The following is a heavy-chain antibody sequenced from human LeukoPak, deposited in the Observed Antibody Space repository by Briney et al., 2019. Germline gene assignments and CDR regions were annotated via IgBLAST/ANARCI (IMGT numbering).Heavy chain of an antibody. V-gene: IGHV3-15*01. J-gene: IGHJ4*02. Sequence: GGSLRLSRAASGFTFSNAWMSWVRQAPGKGLEWVGRIKSKTDGGTTDYAAPVKGRFTISRDDSKNTLYLQMNSLKTEDTAVYYCTTAPPGTVAADYWGQGTLVTVSS. CDR2: IKSKTDGGTT. CDR1: GFTFSNAW. D-gene: IGHD6-13*01. CDR3: TTAPPGTVAADY.